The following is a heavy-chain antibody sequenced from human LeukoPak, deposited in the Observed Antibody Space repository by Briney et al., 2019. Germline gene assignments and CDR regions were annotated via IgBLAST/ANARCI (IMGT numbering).Heavy chain of an antibody. CDR1: GFTFRDYA. D-gene: IGHD3-22*01. V-gene: IGHV3-30*09. J-gene: IGHJ4*02. CDR3: ATSHYYDGNGLFDY. Sequence: GGSLRLSCAASGFTFRDYAMHWVRQAPGKGLEWVAVISYDGTNKYYADSVKGRFAISRDNSKNTLYLQMNSLRAEDTAVYYCATSHYYDGNGLFDYWGQGTLVTVSS. CDR2: ISYDGTNK.